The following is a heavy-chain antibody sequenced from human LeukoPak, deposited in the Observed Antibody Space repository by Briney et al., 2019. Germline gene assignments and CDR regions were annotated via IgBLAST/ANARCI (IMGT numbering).Heavy chain of an antibody. CDR2: INHSGST. CDR3: ARKRGWGVVPAAFDY. V-gene: IGHV4-34*01. J-gene: IGHJ4*02. CDR1: GGSFSGYY. D-gene: IGHD2-2*01. Sequence: SETLSLTCAVYGGSFSGYYWSWIRQPPGKGLEWIGEINHSGSTNYNPSLKSRVTISVDTSKNQFSLKLSSVTAADTAVYYCARKRGWGVVPAAFDYWGQGTLVTVSS.